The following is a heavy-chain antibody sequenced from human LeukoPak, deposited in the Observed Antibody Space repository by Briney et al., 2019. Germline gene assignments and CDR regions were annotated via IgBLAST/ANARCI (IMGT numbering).Heavy chain of an antibody. CDR2: ISAYNGNT. V-gene: IGHV1-18*01. CDR3: ARGGYSSGWYAGRAFDI. D-gene: IGHD6-19*01. Sequence: ASVKVSCKASGYTFTSYGISWVRHAPGQGLEWMGWISAYNGNTNYAQKLQGRVTMTTDTSTSTAYMELRSLRSDDTAVYYCARGGYSSGWYAGRAFDIWGQGTMVTVSS. J-gene: IGHJ3*02. CDR1: GYTFTSYG.